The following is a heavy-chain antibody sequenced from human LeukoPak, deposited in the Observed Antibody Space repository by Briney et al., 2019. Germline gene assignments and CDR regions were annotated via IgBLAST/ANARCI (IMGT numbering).Heavy chain of an antibody. J-gene: IGHJ3*02. V-gene: IGHV4-34*01. CDR3: ARGHGSRGTTGTLDAFDI. CDR1: GGSFSGYY. Sequence: SETLSLTCAVYGGSFSGYYWSWIRQPPGKGLEWIGEINHSGSTNYSPSLKSRVTISVDTSKNQFSLKLSSVTAADTAVYYCARGHGSRGTTGTLDAFDIWGQGTMVTVSS. CDR2: INHSGST. D-gene: IGHD1-1*01.